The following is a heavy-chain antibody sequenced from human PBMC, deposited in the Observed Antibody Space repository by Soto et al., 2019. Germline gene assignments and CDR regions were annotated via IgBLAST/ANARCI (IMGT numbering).Heavy chain of an antibody. CDR1: GYTFTSYY. Sequence: ASVKVSCKASGYTFTSYYMHWVRQAPGQGLEWMGIINPSGGSTSYAQKFQGRVTMTRDTSTSTVYMELSSLRSEDTAVYYCARDSYGYGGNSGTGYFDYWGQGTPVTVSS. CDR3: ARDSYGYGGNSGTGYFDY. V-gene: IGHV1-46*01. J-gene: IGHJ4*02. CDR2: INPSGGST. D-gene: IGHD2-21*02.